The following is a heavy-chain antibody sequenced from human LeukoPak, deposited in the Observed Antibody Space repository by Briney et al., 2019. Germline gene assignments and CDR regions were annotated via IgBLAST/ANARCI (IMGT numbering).Heavy chain of an antibody. CDR3: ARQYYDSSGYSTLIDY. V-gene: IGHV4-61*05. CDR1: GDSITNSNYF. J-gene: IGHJ4*02. CDR2: IYYSGST. Sequence: SETLSLTCTVSGDSITNSNYFWDWIRQPPGKGLEWIGYIYYSGSTNYNPSLKSRVTISVDTSKNQFSLKLSSVTAADTAVYYCARQYYDSSGYSTLIDYWGQGTLVTVSS. D-gene: IGHD3-22*01.